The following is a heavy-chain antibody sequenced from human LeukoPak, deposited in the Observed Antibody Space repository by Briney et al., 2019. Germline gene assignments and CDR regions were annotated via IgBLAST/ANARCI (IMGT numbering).Heavy chain of an antibody. CDR2: ISSSSSYI. V-gene: IGHV3-21*01. CDR1: GFTFSSYS. CDR3: ARLRRGIVVVPAVKRGFDY. J-gene: IGHJ4*02. D-gene: IGHD2-2*01. Sequence: GGSLRLSCAASGFTFSSYSMNWVRQAPGKGLEWVSSISSSSSYIYYADSVKGRFTISSDNAKNSLYLQMNSLRAEDTAVYYCARLRRGIVVVPAVKRGFDYWGQGTLVTVSS.